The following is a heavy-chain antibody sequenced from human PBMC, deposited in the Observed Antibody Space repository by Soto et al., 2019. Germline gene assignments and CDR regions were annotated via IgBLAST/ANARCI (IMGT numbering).Heavy chain of an antibody. D-gene: IGHD3-10*01. J-gene: IGHJ4*02. CDR3: AKDRSLTMVRGVIGAYDY. CDR2: ISGSGGST. CDR1: GFTFSSYA. V-gene: IGHV3-23*01. Sequence: GGSLRLSCAASGFTFSSYAMGWVRQAPGKGLEWVSVISGSGGSTYYADSVKGRFTISRDNSKNTLYLQMNSLRAEDTAVYYCAKDRSLTMVRGVIGAYDYWGQGTLVTVSS.